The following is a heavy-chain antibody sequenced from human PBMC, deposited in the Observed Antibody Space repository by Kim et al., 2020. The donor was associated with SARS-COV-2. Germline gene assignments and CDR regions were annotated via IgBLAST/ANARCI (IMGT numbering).Heavy chain of an antibody. D-gene: IGHD2-2*01. CDR1: GYTFTSYY. V-gene: IGHV1-46*01. CDR2: INPSGGST. Sequence: ASVKVSCKASGYTFTSYYMHWVRQAPGQGLEWMGIINPSGGSTSYAQKFQGRVTITRDTSTSTVYMELSSLRSEDTAVYXXARXVREGYQLLDPWGXGTLXXVSS. CDR3: ARXVREGYQLLDP. J-gene: IGHJ5*02.